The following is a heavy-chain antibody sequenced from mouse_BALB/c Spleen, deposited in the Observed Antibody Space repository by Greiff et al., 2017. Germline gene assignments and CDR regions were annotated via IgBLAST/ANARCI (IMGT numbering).Heavy chain of an antibody. Sequence: VQLQQSGPGLVAPSQSLSITCTVSGFSLTGYGVNWVRQPPGKGLEWLGMIWGDGSTDYNSALKSRLSISKDNSKSQVFLKMNSLQTDDTARYYCARDGDYYGSTHYFDYWGQGTTLTVSS. CDR1: GFSLTGYG. CDR2: IWGDGST. V-gene: IGHV2-6-7*01. D-gene: IGHD1-1*01. CDR3: ARDGDYYGSTHYFDY. J-gene: IGHJ2*01.